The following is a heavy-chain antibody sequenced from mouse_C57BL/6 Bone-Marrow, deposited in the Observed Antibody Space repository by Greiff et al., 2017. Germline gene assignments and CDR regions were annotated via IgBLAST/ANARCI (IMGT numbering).Heavy chain of an antibody. J-gene: IGHJ2*01. CDR2: IDPSDSYT. CDR3: ESLAYGSSYEGDY. V-gene: IGHV1-69*01. D-gene: IGHD1-1*01. Sequence: QVQLQQPGAELVMPGASVKLSCKASGYTFTSYWMHWVKQRPGQGLEWIGEIDPSDSYTNYNQKFKGKSTLTVDTSSSTAYMQLSSLTSEDSAVYYCESLAYGSSYEGDYWGQGTTLTVSS. CDR1: GYTFTSYW.